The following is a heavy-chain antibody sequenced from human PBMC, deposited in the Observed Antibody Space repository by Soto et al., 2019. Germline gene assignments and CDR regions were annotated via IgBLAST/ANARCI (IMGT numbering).Heavy chain of an antibody. CDR1: GFTFSSYG. CDR3: AKDPGGSIAVAGTIDY. V-gene: IGHV3-30*18. J-gene: IGHJ4*02. D-gene: IGHD6-19*01. CDR2: ISYDGSNK. Sequence: QVQLVESGGGVVQPGRSLRLSCAASGFTFSSYGMHWVRQDPGKGLEWVAVISYDGSNKYYADSVKGRFTISRDNSKNTLYLQMNSLRAEDTAVYYCAKDPGGSIAVAGTIDYWGQGTLVTVSS.